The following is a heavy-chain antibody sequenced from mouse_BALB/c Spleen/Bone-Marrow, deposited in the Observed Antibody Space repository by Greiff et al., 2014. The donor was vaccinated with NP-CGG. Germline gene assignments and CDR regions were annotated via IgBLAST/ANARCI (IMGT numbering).Heavy chain of an antibody. D-gene: IGHD1-1*01. CDR3: AFITTVVEYYFDY. Sequence: DVKLVESGAELVKPGASVKLSCTASGFNIKDTYMHWVKQRPEQGLEWIGRIDPANGNSKYDPKFQGKATITADTSSNTAYLQLSSLTSEDTSVYYNAFITTVVEYYFDYWGQGTSLTVSS. CDR2: IDPANGNS. J-gene: IGHJ2*02. V-gene: IGHV14-3*02. CDR1: GFNIKDTY.